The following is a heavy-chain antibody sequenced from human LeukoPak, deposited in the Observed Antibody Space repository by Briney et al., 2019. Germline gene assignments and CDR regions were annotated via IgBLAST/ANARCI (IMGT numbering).Heavy chain of an antibody. CDR1: GGSFSGYY. D-gene: IGHD2-2*01. V-gene: IGHV4-34*01. CDR2: INHSGST. J-gene: IGHJ4*02. Sequence: SETLSLTCAVYGGSFSGYYWSWIRQPPGKGLEWIGEINHSGSTNYNPSLKCRVTISVDTSKNQFSLRLSSVTAADTAVYYCARVHCSSTSCYRPRGYFDNWGQGTLVTVSS. CDR3: ARVHCSSTSCYRPRGYFDN.